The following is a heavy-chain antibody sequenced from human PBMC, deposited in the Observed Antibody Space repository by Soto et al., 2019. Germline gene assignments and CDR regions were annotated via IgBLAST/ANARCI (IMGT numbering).Heavy chain of an antibody. CDR2: ISYDGENQ. CDR1: GFSFSHYA. CDR3: VSPHSESSNAFDL. Sequence: GGSLRLSCAASGFSFSHYAMHWVRQPPGKGLEWVALISYDGENQYFTDSVRGRFTISRDDSKTAVYLEMNDLRLDDTATYYCVSPHSESSNAFDLWGQGTLVTVSS. V-gene: IGHV3-30*04. D-gene: IGHD3-10*01. J-gene: IGHJ5*02.